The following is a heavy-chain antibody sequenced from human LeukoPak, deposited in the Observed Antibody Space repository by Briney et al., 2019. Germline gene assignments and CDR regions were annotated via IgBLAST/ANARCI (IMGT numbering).Heavy chain of an antibody. J-gene: IGHJ5*02. CDR3: ARARLGIWWFDP. Sequence: GGSLRLSCAASGFTFSSYVMSWVRQAPGKGLEWVSYISSTGGTIYYADSMKGRFTISRDNAKNSLYLQMNSLRVEDTAVYYCARARLGIWWFDPWGQGTLVTVSS. D-gene: IGHD1-14*01. V-gene: IGHV3-48*04. CDR1: GFTFSSYV. CDR2: ISSTGGTI.